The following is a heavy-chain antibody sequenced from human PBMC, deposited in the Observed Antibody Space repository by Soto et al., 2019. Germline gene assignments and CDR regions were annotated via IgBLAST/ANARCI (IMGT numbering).Heavy chain of an antibody. J-gene: IGHJ6*02. CDR3: ARAIVVPVGGMDV. Sequence: QVQLQESGPGLVKPSQTLSLTCTVSGGSISNADYYWIWVRQPPGKGLEWIGYIYYSGSSFFNPSLKSRITMSKDTSKNQFSLRLTSVTAADTAVYYCARAIVVPVGGMDVWGRGTTVTVSS. CDR2: IYYSGSS. V-gene: IGHV4-30-4*01. CDR1: GGSISNADYY. D-gene: IGHD3-22*01.